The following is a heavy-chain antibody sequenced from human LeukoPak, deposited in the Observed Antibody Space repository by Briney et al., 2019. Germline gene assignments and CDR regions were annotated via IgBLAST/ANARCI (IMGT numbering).Heavy chain of an antibody. CDR3: WFEELLGYFDY. CDR2: INSDGSST. D-gene: IGHD3-10*01. Sequence: PGGSLRLSCAASGFTFSSYWMHWVRQAPGKGLVWVSRINSDGSSTSYADSVKGRFTISRDNAKNTLYLQMNSLRAEDTAVYYCWFEELLGYFDYWGQGTLVTVSS. J-gene: IGHJ4*02. CDR1: GFTFSSYW. V-gene: IGHV3-74*01.